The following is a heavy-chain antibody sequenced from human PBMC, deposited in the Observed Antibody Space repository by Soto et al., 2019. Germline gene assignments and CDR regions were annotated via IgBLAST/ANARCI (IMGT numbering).Heavy chain of an antibody. CDR1: GFTFSSYS. CDR3: ARVVYSYGYTGGYYFDY. Sequence: GGSLRLSCAASGFTFSSYSMNWVRQAPGKGLEWVSSISSSSSYIYYADSVKGRFTISRDNAKNSLYLQMNSLRAEDTAVYYCARVVYSYGYTGGYYFDYWGQGTLVTVSS. CDR2: ISSSSSYI. J-gene: IGHJ4*02. V-gene: IGHV3-21*01. D-gene: IGHD5-18*01.